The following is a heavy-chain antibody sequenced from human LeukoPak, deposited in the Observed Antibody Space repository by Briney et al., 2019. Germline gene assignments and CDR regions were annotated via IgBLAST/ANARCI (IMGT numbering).Heavy chain of an antibody. CDR3: ASQLGGTTFH. CDR1: GGSISSYY. J-gene: IGHJ4*02. CDR2: IYYNGIT. V-gene: IGHV4-59*01. D-gene: IGHD1/OR15-1a*01. Sequence: SETLSLTCTVSGGSISSYYWNWIRHPPGKGLEWIGYIYYNGITNYNPSLKSRVSISLDTSKNQFSLRLNSVTAAETAVYYCASQLGGTTFHWGQGTLVTVSS.